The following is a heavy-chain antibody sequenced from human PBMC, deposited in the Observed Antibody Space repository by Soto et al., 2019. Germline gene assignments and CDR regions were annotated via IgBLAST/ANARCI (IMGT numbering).Heavy chain of an antibody. D-gene: IGHD6-19*01. V-gene: IGHV4-34*01. CDR1: GGSFSGYY. Sequence: SETLSLTCAVYGGSFSGYYWSWIRQPPGKGLEWIGEINHSGSTNYNPSLKSRVTISVDTSKNQFSLKLSSVTAADTAVYYCARGCRNGVAVAGTGVRYYYYGMDVWGQGTTVTVSS. CDR3: ARGCRNGVAVAGTGVRYYYYGMDV. CDR2: INHSGST. J-gene: IGHJ6*02.